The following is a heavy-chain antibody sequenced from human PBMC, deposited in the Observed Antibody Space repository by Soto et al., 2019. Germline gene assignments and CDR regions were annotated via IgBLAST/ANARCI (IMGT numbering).Heavy chain of an antibody. Sequence: SETLSITCTVSGGSISSYYWSWIRQPAGKGLEWIGRIYTSGSTNYNPSLKSRVTMSVDTSKNQFSLKLSSVTAADTAVYYCARDGPTARPSGSHTFDYWGQGTLVTVSS. CDR1: GGSISSYY. CDR2: IYTSGST. D-gene: IGHD1-26*01. V-gene: IGHV4-4*07. CDR3: ARDGPTARPSGSHTFDY. J-gene: IGHJ4*02.